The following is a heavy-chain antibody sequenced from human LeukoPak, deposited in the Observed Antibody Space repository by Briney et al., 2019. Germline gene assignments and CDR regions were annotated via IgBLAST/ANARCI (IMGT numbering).Heavy chain of an antibody. D-gene: IGHD6-19*01. Sequence: SVAVSCEASGFAFSGSGVQWVGRAGGQRLEWIGWIVVCSGNTTSAQKFQERVTITSDMSTSTAYMELSSLRSEDTAVYYCAAGGWYYYGMDVWGKGTTLTVSS. V-gene: IGHV1-58*01. J-gene: IGHJ6*04. CDR3: AAGGWYYYGMDV. CDR2: IVVCSGNT. CDR1: GFAFSGSG.